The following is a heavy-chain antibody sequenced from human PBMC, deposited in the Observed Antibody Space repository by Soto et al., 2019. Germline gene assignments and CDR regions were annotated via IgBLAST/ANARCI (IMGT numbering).Heavy chain of an antibody. CDR2: INTANGDT. CDR3: VRRHVSATGIDWFDP. CDR1: GYTFTSYG. V-gene: IGHV1-3*04. D-gene: IGHD6-13*01. J-gene: IGHJ5*02. Sequence: ASVKVSCKASGYTFTSYGIHWVRQAPGQRLEWMGWINTANGDTKYSPKFQGRVTITRDTSASTAYMELSSLRSEDTAVYYCVRRHVSATGIDWFDPWGQGTLVTVSS.